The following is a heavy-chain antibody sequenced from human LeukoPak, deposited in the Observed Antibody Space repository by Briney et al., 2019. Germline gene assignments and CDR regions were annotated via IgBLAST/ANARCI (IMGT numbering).Heavy chain of an antibody. CDR1: GFTSGCCA. Sequence: GGSLRLSCAASGFTSGCCAMSWVRQAPGKGLEWVSSINGNGGSTFYADSVKGRFTIFRDNSKNTLYLQMNSLRAEDTAVYYCAKGGSYYYYYMDVWGKGTTVTVSS. J-gene: IGHJ6*03. CDR3: AKGGSYYYYYMDV. V-gene: IGHV3-23*01. CDR2: INGNGGST.